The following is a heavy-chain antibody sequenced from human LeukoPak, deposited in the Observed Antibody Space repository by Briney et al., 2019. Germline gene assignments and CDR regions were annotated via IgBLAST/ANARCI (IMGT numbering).Heavy chain of an antibody. Sequence: SETLSLTCTVSGDSITRGTYYWNWIRQPAGKGLEWIGRIHTSSRVNYNPSLKSRVTISIDTSRNLVSLRLTSVTATDADVYYCARDRGNGDYGDYFDSWGQGTLVSVSS. D-gene: IGHD4-17*01. CDR1: GDSITRGTYY. J-gene: IGHJ4*02. V-gene: IGHV4-61*02. CDR2: IHTSSRV. CDR3: ARDRGNGDYGDYFDS.